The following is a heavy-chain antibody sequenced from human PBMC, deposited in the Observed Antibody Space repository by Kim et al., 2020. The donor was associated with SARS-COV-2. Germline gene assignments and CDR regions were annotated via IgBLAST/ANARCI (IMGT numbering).Heavy chain of an antibody. Sequence: KNRVTISVDTSKNQFSLKLSSVTAADTAVYYCASGFPYYYDSSGYYTLDYWGQGTLVTVSS. CDR3: ASGFPYYYDSSGYYTLDY. D-gene: IGHD3-22*01. V-gene: IGHV4-31*02. J-gene: IGHJ4*02.